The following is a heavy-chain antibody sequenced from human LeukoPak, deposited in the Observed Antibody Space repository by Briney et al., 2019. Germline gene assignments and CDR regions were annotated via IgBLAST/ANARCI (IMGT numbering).Heavy chain of an antibody. CDR3: ARVVPPTDYGSGSYFWDPYYFDY. CDR1: GFTFSNYW. CDR2: INSDGSNT. V-gene: IGHV3-74*01. J-gene: IGHJ4*02. Sequence: GGSLRLSCAASGFTFSNYWMHWVRQAPGKGLVWVSHINSDGSNTNYADSVKGRFTISRDNAKNTLYLQMNSLRAEDTAVYYCARVVPPTDYGSGSYFWDPYYFDYWGQGTLVTVSS. D-gene: IGHD3-10*01.